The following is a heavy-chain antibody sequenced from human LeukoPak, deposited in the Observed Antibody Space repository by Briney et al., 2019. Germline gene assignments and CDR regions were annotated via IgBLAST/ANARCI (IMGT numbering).Heavy chain of an antibody. CDR3: ARDHVVDD. Sequence: GRSLRLSCSASGFTFSSYGMHWVRQAPGKGLEWVAFIWYDGSNKYYADSVKGRFTISRDNSKNTLYLQMNSLRAGDRAVYYCARDHVVDDWGQGTLVTVSS. CDR2: IWYDGSNK. J-gene: IGHJ4*02. V-gene: IGHV3-33*01. D-gene: IGHD2-21*01. CDR1: GFTFSSYG.